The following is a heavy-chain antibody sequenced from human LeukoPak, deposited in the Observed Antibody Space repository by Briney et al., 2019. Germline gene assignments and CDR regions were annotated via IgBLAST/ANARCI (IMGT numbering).Heavy chain of an antibody. CDR3: AKWDIVVVPAAYLFDP. D-gene: IGHD2-2*01. CDR2: TRCDGSNK. J-gene: IGHJ5*02. Sequence: GGSLRLSCAASGFTFSSYGMHWVRQAPGKGLEWVAFTRCDGSNKYYADSVKGRFTISRDNSKNTLYLQMNSLRAEDTAVYYCAKWDIVVVPAAYLFDPWGQGTLVTVSS. CDR1: GFTFSSYG. V-gene: IGHV3-30*02.